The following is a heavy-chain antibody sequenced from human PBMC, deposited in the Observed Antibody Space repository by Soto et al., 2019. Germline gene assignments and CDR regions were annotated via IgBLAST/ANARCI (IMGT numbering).Heavy chain of an antibody. CDR1: GYTFTGYY. J-gene: IGHJ4*02. CDR3: AKDEAGSSDF. Sequence: ASVKVSCKASGYTFTGYYMHWVRQAPGQGLEWMGWINPNSGGTNYAQNFQGRVTTSRDTSISTAYMELSSLRSDDTAVYYCAKDEAGSSDFWGQGTQVTVSS. V-gene: IGHV1-2*02. CDR2: INPNSGGT. D-gene: IGHD3-10*01.